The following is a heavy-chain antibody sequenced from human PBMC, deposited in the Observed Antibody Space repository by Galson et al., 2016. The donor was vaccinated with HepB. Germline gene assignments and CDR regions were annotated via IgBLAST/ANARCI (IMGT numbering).Heavy chain of an antibody. CDR1: GFKFDDYT. J-gene: IGHJ6*02. CDR3: VRGVASYYYDVDV. D-gene: IGHD3-10*01. Sequence: SLRLSCAVSGFKFDDYTMHWVRQPPGKGLEWVSLIAWDGGGTFYADSVRGRFIISRGNSKDSLSLQMNSLRSEDSALYYCVRGVASYYYDVDVWGQGTTVTVSS. V-gene: IGHV3-43*01. CDR2: IAWDGGGT.